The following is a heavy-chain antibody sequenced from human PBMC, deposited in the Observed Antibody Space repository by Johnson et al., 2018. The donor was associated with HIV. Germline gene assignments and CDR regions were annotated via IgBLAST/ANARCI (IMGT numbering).Heavy chain of an antibody. CDR2: MSGGGGST. CDR3: ARDTGIAARSGAFDI. V-gene: IGHV3-53*01. Sequence: VQLVESGGGLIQPGGSLRLSCAASGFTVSSNYMSWVRQAPGKGLEWVSVMSGGGGSTYYADSVKGRFSISRDNSKNTLYFQMNSLRAEDTAVYYCARDTGIAARSGAFDIWGQGTMVTVSS. D-gene: IGHD6-6*01. J-gene: IGHJ3*02. CDR1: GFTVSSNY.